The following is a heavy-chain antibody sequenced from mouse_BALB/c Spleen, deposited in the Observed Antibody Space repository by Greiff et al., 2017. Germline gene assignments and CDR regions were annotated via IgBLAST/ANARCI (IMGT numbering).Heavy chain of an antibody. D-gene: IGHD2-4*01. J-gene: IGHJ4*01. CDR3: ARDDYDERAYAMDY. CDR1: GFTFSDYY. CDR2: ISDGGSYT. V-gene: IGHV5-4*02. Sequence: DVMLVESGGGLVKPGGSLKLSCAASGFTFSDYYMYWVRQTPEKRLEWVATISDGGSYTYYPDSVKGRFTISRDNAKNNLYLQMSSLKSEDTAMYYCARDDYDERAYAMDYWGQGTSVTVSS.